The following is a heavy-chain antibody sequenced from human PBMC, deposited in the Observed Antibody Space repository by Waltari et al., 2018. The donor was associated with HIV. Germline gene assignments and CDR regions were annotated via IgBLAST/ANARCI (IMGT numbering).Heavy chain of an antibody. CDR1: GFTFSSYD. Sequence: EVQLVESGGGLVQPGGSLRLSCAASGFTFSSYDMHRVRQATGKGLEWVSAIGTAGDTYYPGSVKGRFTISRENAKNSLYLQMNSLRAGDTAVYYCARAVGATHAFDIWGQGTMVTVSS. CDR2: IGTAGDT. V-gene: IGHV3-13*04. J-gene: IGHJ3*02. CDR3: ARAVGATHAFDI. D-gene: IGHD1-26*01.